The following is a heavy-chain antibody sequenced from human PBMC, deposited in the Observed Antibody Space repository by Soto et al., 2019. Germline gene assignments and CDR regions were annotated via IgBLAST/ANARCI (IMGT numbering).Heavy chain of an antibody. CDR3: ARLEFERDEGY. Sequence: SETLSLTCTVSGGSISSSSYYWGWIRQPPGKGLEWIGSIYYSGSTYYNPSLKSRVTISVDTSKNQFSLKLSSVTAADTAVYYCARLEFERDEGYWGQGTLVTVSS. J-gene: IGHJ4*02. V-gene: IGHV4-39*01. CDR1: GGSISSSSYY. CDR2: IYYSGST. D-gene: IGHD3-3*01.